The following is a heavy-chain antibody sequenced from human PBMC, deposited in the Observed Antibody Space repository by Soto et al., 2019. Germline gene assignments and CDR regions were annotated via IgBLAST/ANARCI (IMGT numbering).Heavy chain of an antibody. CDR2: INAGNGNT. CDR3: ARDGPRGHCSGGSCYFGMDV. Sequence: PGQRLEWMGWINAGNGNTKYSQKFQGRVTITRDTSASTAYMELSSLRSEDTAVYYCARDGPRGHCSGGSCYFGMDVWGQGTTVTVSS. D-gene: IGHD2-15*01. V-gene: IGHV1-3*01. J-gene: IGHJ6*02.